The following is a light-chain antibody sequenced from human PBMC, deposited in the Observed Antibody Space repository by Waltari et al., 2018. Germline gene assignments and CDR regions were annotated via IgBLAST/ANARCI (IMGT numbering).Light chain of an antibody. CDR2: GSS. J-gene: IGKJ1*01. CDR1: QSVSSK. V-gene: IGKV3-15*01. Sequence: EIVMTQSQATLSVSPGDRVTLSCRARQSVSSKLAWYQQKGGQAPRLLIYGSSTRATGIPARFSGSGSGTEFTLTISSLQSEDFAVYYCQQYDNWPPATFGQGTKVEI. CDR3: QQYDNWPPAT.